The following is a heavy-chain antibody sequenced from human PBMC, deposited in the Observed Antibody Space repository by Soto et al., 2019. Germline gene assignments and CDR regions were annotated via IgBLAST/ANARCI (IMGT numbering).Heavy chain of an antibody. CDR3: ARFQYISSWRDTHNWFDP. CDR1: GGSISSYY. D-gene: IGHD6-13*01. Sequence: PSETLSLTCTVSGGSISSYYWSWIRQPPGKGLEWIGYIYYSGSTNYNPSLKSRVTISVDTSKNQFSLKLSSVTAADTAVYYCARFQYISSWRDTHNWFDPWGQGTLVTVSS. V-gene: IGHV4-59*01. J-gene: IGHJ5*02. CDR2: IYYSGST.